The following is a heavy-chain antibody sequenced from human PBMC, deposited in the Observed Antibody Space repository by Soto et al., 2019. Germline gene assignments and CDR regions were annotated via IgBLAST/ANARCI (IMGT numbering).Heavy chain of an antibody. CDR1: GYTFTNYR. J-gene: IGHJ5*02. Sequence: QVQLVQSGPEVKKPGASVTVSCKTSGYTFTNYRIGWVRQAPGQGLEWMGWISTYTGNTKSVQKFQGRVTVTTDTTTSTAYMDPRSLTSDDTAVYYCTRWTVTNNWFDPWGQGTLVTVSS. CDR2: ISTYTGNT. D-gene: IGHD4-17*01. CDR3: TRWTVTNNWFDP. V-gene: IGHV1-18*01.